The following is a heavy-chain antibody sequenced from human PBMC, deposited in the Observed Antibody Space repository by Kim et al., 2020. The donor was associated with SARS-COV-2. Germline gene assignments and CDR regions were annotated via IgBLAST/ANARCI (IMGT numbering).Heavy chain of an antibody. Sequence: TYYNPSLKSRVTISVDTSKNQFSLKLSSVTAADTAVYYCARAAISGYFDLWGRGTLVTVSS. D-gene: IGHD2-2*02. CDR2: T. V-gene: IGHV4-31*02. CDR3: ARAAISGYFDL. J-gene: IGHJ2*01.